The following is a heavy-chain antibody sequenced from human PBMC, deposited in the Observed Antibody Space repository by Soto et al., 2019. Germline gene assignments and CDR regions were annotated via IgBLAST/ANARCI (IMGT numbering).Heavy chain of an antibody. CDR3: ARVAGDIVVVPAADNWFDP. CDR1: GFTFSSYE. CDR2: ISSSGSTI. J-gene: IGHJ5*02. Sequence: EVQLVESGGGLVQPGGSLRLSCAASGFTFSSYEMNWVRQAPGKGLEWVSYISSSGSTIYYADSVKGRFTISRDNAKNSLYLQMNSLRAEDTAVYYCARVAGDIVVVPAADNWFDPWGQGTLVTVSS. D-gene: IGHD2-2*01. V-gene: IGHV3-48*03.